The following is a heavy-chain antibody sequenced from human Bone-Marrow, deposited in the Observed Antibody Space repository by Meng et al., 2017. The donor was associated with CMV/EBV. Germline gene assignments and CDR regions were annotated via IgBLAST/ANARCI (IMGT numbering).Heavy chain of an antibody. CDR1: GYTFTGYY. Sequence: ASVKVSCKASGYTFTGYYMHWVRQAPGQGLEWMGWINPNSGGTNYAQKFQGRVTMTRDTSIITAYMELSSRRSEDTAVYYCARSSDFWSGYYPYWGQGTLVTVSS. CDR3: ARSSDFWSGYYPY. V-gene: IGHV1-2*02. D-gene: IGHD3-3*01. CDR2: INPNSGGT. J-gene: IGHJ4*02.